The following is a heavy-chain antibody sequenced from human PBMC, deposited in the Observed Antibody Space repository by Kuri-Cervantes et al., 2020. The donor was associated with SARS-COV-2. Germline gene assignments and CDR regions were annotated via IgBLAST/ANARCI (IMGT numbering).Heavy chain of an antibody. D-gene: IGHD3-10*01. CDR3: ATLGPGSGDLHAFDI. J-gene: IGHJ3*02. V-gene: IGHV4-38-2*02. Sequence: SETLSLTCTVSGSSVSSPNYWGWLRQPPGKGLEWIGSIYHSGTTYYNPSLKSRVTISVDTSKNQFSLKLSSVTAADTAVYYCATLGPGSGDLHAFDIWGQGTMVTVSS. CDR1: GSSVSSPNY. CDR2: IYHSGTT.